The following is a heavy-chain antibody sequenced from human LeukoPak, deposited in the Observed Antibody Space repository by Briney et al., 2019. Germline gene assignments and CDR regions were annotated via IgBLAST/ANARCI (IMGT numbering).Heavy chain of an antibody. Sequence: GASVKVSCKASGYTFADYYIHWVRQAPGQGLEWMGWIYPKSGGTNSAQKFQGRVTMTRDTSISTAYMELSRLKFDDTAVYYCARVSTSGYRDWLDPRGQGTLVTVSS. CDR2: IYPKSGGT. CDR3: ARVSTSGYRDWLDP. V-gene: IGHV1-2*02. CDR1: GYTFADYY. D-gene: IGHD3-9*01. J-gene: IGHJ5*02.